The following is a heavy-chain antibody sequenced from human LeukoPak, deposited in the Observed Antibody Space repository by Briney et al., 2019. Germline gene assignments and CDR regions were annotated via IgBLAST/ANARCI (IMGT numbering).Heavy chain of an antibody. CDR2: ISGSSSTI. J-gene: IGHJ4*02. CDR1: GFSFSSNS. Sequence: GGSLRLSCAASGFSFSSNSMNWVRQAPGKGLEWVSYISGSSSTIYYADSVKGRFTISRDNSKSTLYIQMNSLRAEDTAVYYCARAKPKNMVRGLIMRRESRYYFDYWGQGTLVTVSS. D-gene: IGHD3-10*01. V-gene: IGHV3-48*01. CDR3: ARAKPKNMVRGLIMRRESRYYFDY.